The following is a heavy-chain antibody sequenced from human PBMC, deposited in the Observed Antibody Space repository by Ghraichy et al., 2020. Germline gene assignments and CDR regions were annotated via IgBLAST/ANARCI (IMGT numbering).Heavy chain of an antibody. J-gene: IGHJ4*02. CDR1: GFTFSNCA. CDR2: ITSTGGNT. V-gene: IGHV3-23*01. D-gene: IGHD4-23*01. Sequence: RGSLRLSCAASGFTFSNCAMSWVRQAPGRGLEWVSSITSTGGNTYYADSVKGRFTNSRDNSKNTLFLQMNSLRAEDTALYYCATRDLYGVKSFDYWGQGTLVTVSS. CDR3: ATRDLYGVKSFDY.